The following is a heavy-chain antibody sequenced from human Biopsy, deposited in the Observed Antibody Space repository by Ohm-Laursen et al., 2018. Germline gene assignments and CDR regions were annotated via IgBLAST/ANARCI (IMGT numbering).Heavy chain of an antibody. V-gene: IGHV1-2*02. CDR3: ALGEPFDY. CDR2: IDPNTGDT. J-gene: IGHJ4*02. CDR1: GYTFTDYR. Sequence: GESLKISCKASGYTFTDYRLYWVRQAPGQGLDLMGWIDPNTGDTDYPQKFQGRVTMTSDTSIDTAYVELSSLTSGDTAVYYCALGEPFDYWGQGTLVTVSS. D-gene: IGHD3-16*01.